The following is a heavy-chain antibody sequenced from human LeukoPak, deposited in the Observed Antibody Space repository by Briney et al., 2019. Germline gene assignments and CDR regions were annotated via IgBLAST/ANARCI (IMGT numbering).Heavy chain of an antibody. J-gene: IGHJ5*02. CDR1: GFTFSSYG. Sequence: GGSLRLSCAASGFTFSSYGMHWVRQAPGKGLEWVAVISYDGSNKYYADSVKGRLTISRDNSKNTLYLQMNSLRAEDTAVYYCAKGRGYSGYEEFDPWGQGTLVTVSS. CDR2: ISYDGSNK. D-gene: IGHD5-12*01. CDR3: AKGRGYSGYEEFDP. V-gene: IGHV3-30*18.